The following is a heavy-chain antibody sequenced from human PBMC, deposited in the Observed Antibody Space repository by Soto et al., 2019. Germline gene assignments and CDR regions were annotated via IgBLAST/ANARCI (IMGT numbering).Heavy chain of an antibody. D-gene: IGHD6-13*01. CDR1: GDSINNSHW. CDR3: AREVNSSPARGPNWFDP. CDR2: TYHSGTT. J-gene: IGHJ5*02. Sequence: QVQLQESGPGLVQPSGTLSLTCAVSGDSINNSHWWSWVRQTPGKGLEWIGETYHSGTTNYNPSLKTRVTMSIDKSKNKFSLKMNSVTAADTAVYYCAREVNSSPARGPNWFDPWGQGTLVTVSS. V-gene: IGHV4-4*02.